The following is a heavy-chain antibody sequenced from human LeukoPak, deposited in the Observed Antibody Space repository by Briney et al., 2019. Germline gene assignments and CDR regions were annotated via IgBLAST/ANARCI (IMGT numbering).Heavy chain of an antibody. Sequence: SETLSLTCTVSGGSISSSSYYWGWIRQPPGKGLEWIGSIYYSGSTYSNPSLKSRVTISVDTSKNQFSLKLSSVTAADTALYYCARQTETYYYGSGSPNWFDPWGQGTLVTVSS. CDR2: IYYSGST. CDR1: GGSISSSSYY. J-gene: IGHJ5*02. D-gene: IGHD3-10*01. CDR3: ARQTETYYYGSGSPNWFDP. V-gene: IGHV4-39*01.